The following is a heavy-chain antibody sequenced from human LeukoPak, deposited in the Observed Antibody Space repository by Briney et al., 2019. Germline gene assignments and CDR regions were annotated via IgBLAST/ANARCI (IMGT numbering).Heavy chain of an antibody. CDR1: GGSISSGGYY. Sequence: SQTLSLTCTVSGGSISSGGYYWSWIRQHPGKGLEWIGYIYYSGSTYYNPSLKSRVTISVDTSKNQFSLKLSSATAADTAVYYCARGAHIAVVTGADYFDYWGQGTLVTVSS. CDR3: ARGAHIAVVTGADYFDY. CDR2: IYYSGST. J-gene: IGHJ4*02. V-gene: IGHV4-31*03. D-gene: IGHD2-21*02.